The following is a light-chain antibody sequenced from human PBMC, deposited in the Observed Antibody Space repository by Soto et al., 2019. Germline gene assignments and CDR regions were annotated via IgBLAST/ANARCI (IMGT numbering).Light chain of an antibody. V-gene: IGKV3-15*01. CDR2: GAT. Sequence: EIVMTQSPATLSVSPGERVTLSCRASQSVSSTLAWYRQKPGQAPRLLIYGATTTATGIPGRFSGSGSGTEFTLTISSLHSQDFAVYYCQQYNNCPSVYTFGQGTKLEIK. CDR1: QSVSST. J-gene: IGKJ2*01. CDR3: QQYNNCPSVYT.